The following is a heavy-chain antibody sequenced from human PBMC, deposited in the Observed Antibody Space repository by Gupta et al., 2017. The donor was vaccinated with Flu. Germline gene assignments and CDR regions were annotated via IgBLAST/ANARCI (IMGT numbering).Heavy chain of an antibody. D-gene: IGHD3-22*01. CDR1: GFTVSNAW. CDR3: TSHDDSSGYYYGFDY. CDR2: IKRKNDGGTT. Sequence: EVQLVESGGGLVKPGGSLRLSCAASGFTVSNAWMSWVRQAPGKGLEWVGRIKRKNDGGTTEYAEPVKGRFTISRDDSKNTLYLQMNSLKTEDTAVYYCTSHDDSSGYYYGFDYWGQGTMVTVSS. J-gene: IGHJ4*02. V-gene: IGHV3-15*01.